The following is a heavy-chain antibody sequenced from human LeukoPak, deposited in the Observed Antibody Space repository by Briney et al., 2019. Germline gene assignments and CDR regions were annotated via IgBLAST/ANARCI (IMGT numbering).Heavy chain of an antibody. V-gene: IGHV5-51*01. D-gene: IGHD2-15*01. CDR2: IYPGDSES. Sequence: GESLKISCKASGNSFTSYWIGWVRQMPGKGLEWMGIIYPGDSESRYSPSFQGQVTISADKSITTAYLQWSSLKASDTAMYYCARHRVGYCSGGSCHDFDYWGQGTLVTVSS. CDR1: GNSFTSYW. CDR3: ARHRVGYCSGGSCHDFDY. J-gene: IGHJ4*02.